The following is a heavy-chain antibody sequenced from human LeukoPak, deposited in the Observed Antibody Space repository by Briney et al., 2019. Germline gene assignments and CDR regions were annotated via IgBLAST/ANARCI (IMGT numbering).Heavy chain of an antibody. D-gene: IGHD3-16*01. J-gene: IGHJ4*02. CDR3: AKDPIKLPTALGGYYFDY. CDR2: IRYDGTDK. V-gene: IGHV3-30*02. CDR1: GFTFNNYG. Sequence: PGGSLRLSCATSGFTFNNYGMHWVRQAPGKGLEWVAFIRYDGTDKLYRDSVKGRFTISRDNSKNTLYLQMNSLRVEDTAVYYCAKDPIKLPTALGGYYFDYWGQGTLVTVSS.